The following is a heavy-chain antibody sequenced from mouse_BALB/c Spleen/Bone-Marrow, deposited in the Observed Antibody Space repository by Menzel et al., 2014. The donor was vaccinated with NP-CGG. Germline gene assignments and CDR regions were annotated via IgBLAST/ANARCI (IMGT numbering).Heavy chain of an antibody. Sequence: EVQLVESGGGLVKPGGSLKLSCAASGFTFSNYAMSWVRQSPEKRLERVAEISSGGSYTYYPDTVTGRFTISRDNAKXPLSLKMSSLRSEDTAMYYCARDGGVYFSCFAYWGQGTLVTVSA. CDR1: GFTFSNYA. V-gene: IGHV5-9-4*01. D-gene: IGHD1-1*01. CDR2: ISSGGSYT. J-gene: IGHJ3*01. CDR3: ARDGGVYFSCFAY.